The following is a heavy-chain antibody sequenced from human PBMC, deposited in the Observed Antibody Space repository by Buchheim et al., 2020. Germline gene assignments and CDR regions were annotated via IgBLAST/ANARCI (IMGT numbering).Heavy chain of an antibody. CDR1: GASMRSNS. V-gene: IGHV4-59*01. CDR2: VSYSGNS. CDR3: ARDSQGYYYGMDV. Sequence: QVQLQESGPGLVKPSETLSLTCTVFGASMRSNSWSWVRQPPGKGLEWIGYVSYSGNSNYNPSLKSRVIISVDTSKNKVSRKLSSVTAADTAVYYCARDSQGYYYGMDVWGQGTT. J-gene: IGHJ6*02.